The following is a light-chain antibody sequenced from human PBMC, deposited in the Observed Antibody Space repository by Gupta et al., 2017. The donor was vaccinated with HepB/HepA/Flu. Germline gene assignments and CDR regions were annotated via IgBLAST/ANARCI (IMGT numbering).Light chain of an antibody. CDR1: QSITLNF. J-gene: IGKJ1*01. V-gene: IGKV3-20*01. Sequence: EVALTQSPGTLSLSPGERATLSCRASQSITLNFLAWFQQKPGQAPRLLIYDTSNRATGIPDRFSGSGSGTDFTLTISRLQPEDFAVYYCHQYGSSPPTWTFGHGTKVEIK. CDR3: HQYGSSPPTWT. CDR2: DTS.